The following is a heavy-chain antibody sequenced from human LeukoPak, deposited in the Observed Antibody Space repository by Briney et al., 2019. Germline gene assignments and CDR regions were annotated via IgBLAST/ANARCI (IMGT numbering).Heavy chain of an antibody. CDR1: GFTFSSYG. V-gene: IGHV3-30*18. CDR2: ISYDGSNK. J-gene: IGHJ4*02. CDR3: AKGIHSGYDLDY. Sequence: GGSLRLSCAASGFTFSSYGMLWVRQAPGKGLEWVAVISYDGSNKYYADSVKGRFTISRDNSKNTLYLQMNSLRAEDTAVYYCAKGIHSGYDLDYWGQGTLVTVSS. D-gene: IGHD5-12*01.